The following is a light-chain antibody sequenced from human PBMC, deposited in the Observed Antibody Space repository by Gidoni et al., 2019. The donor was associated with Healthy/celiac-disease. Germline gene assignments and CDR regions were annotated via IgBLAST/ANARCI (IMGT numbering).Light chain of an antibody. CDR2: AAS. J-gene: IGKJ1*01. CDR3: QQASSFPPT. CDR1: QGISSW. V-gene: IGKV1-12*01. Sequence: DIHMTHSPSSVSASVGDRVTITCRASQGISSWLAWYQQKPGTAPRLLISAASSLHSGVPSRFSGSGSGTDFTLPISSLQPEDFATYYCQQASSFPPTFGRGTRVEIK.